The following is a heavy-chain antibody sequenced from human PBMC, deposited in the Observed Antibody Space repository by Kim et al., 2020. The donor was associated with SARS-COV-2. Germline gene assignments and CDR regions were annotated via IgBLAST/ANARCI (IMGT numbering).Heavy chain of an antibody. CDR2: IRNTDGST. V-gene: IGHV3-23*01. J-gene: IGHJ6*02. CDR3: AKVGRVLDV. D-gene: IGHD3-10*01. CDR1: GFNLRNYV. Sequence: GGSLRLSCAASGFNLRNYVMAWVRQAPGTGLEWVSTIRNTDGSTYHADSVKGRFTISTDISDNTLHLQMNSLRAEDTAVYYCAKVGRVLDVWGRGTTVTVSS.